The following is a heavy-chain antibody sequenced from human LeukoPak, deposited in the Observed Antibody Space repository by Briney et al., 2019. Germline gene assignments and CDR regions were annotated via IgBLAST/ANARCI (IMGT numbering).Heavy chain of an antibody. J-gene: IGHJ5*02. CDR1: GISLSTSGVG. Sequence: GSGPTLVKPSQTLTLTCTFSGISLSTSGVGVGWIRQPPGKALEWLAIIYWDDDKRYSPSLKSRLTITKDTSKTQVVLSMTNVDPVDTAAYYCVHKYEKAPGVPQTWGQGALVTVCS. V-gene: IGHV2-5*02. CDR3: VHKYEKAPGVPQT. D-gene: IGHD2-2*01. CDR2: IYWDDDK.